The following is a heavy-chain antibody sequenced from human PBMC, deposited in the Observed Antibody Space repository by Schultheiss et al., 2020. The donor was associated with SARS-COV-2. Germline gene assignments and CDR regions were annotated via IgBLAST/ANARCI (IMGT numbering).Heavy chain of an antibody. J-gene: IGHJ3*02. CDR2: IKSKTDGGTT. V-gene: IGHV3-15*07. CDR1: GFTFSSYS. CDR3: ARGGNYDAFDI. D-gene: IGHD4-23*01. Sequence: GGSLRLSCAASGFTFSSYSMNWVRQAPGKGLEWVSRIKSKTDGGTTDYAAPVKGRFTISRDNSKNTLYLQMGSLRAEDMAVYYCARGGNYDAFDIWGQGTMVTGSS.